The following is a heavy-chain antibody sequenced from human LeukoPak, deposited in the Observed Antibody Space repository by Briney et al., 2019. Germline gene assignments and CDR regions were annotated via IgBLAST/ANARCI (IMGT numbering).Heavy chain of an antibody. J-gene: IGHJ3*02. CDR3: AKTLPGTYDSSGYYYVAAFDI. D-gene: IGHD3-22*01. V-gene: IGHV3-15*01. CDR2: VKRKTDGGTT. Sequence: GGSLRLSCAASEFTFGNAWMSWVRQAPGKGLEWVGRVKRKTDGGTTDYAASVKGRFTISRDDSKNTLYLQMNSLKTEDTAVYYCAKTLPGTYDSSGYYYVAAFDIWGQGTMVTVSS. CDR1: EFTFGNAW.